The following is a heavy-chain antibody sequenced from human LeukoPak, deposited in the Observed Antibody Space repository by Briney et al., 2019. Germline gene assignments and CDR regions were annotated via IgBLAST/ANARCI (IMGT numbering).Heavy chain of an antibody. CDR3: ARHENIIMVPTAHAFDY. CDR1: GGSISSYY. CDR2: IYYSGST. V-gene: IGHV4-59*08. D-gene: IGHD2/OR15-2a*01. Sequence: PSETLSLTCTVSGGSISSYYWSWIRQPPGKGLEWIGYIYYSGSTNYNPSLKSRVTILVDTSKNRFSLSVNSVTAADTAVYFCARHENIIMVPTAHAFDYWGQGALVTVSS. J-gene: IGHJ4*02.